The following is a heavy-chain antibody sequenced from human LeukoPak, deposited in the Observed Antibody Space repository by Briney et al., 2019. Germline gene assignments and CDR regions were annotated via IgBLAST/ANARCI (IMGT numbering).Heavy chain of an antibody. Sequence: SESLSLACTVSGDSISNYYWSWLRQSPGKGLEWIGFIYNRGSTKYNPSLNSRITISVDTSKNQISLKLSSVTAADTAVYYCARAPSDYYGSGSYCFDLWGRGTPVTVSS. CDR3: ARAPSDYYGSGSYCFDL. CDR1: GDSISNYY. J-gene: IGHJ2*01. CDR2: IYNRGST. D-gene: IGHD3-10*01. V-gene: IGHV4-59*01.